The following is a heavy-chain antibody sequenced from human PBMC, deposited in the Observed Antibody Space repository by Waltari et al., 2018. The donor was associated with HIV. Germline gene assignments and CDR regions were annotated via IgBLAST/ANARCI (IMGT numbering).Heavy chain of an antibody. J-gene: IGHJ4*02. CDR1: GFTFSSYG. D-gene: IGHD3-22*01. CDR3: AITPYDTSGYCFDY. CDR2: GWYAGKNK. V-gene: IGHV3-33*01. Sequence: QVQLVESGGGVVQPGRSLRLSCAASGFTFSSYGMHWVRQAPGKGLEWLSIGWYAGKNKDYADSVKGRFTVSRDNSKNTLFLQMNSLRVDYTAVYYCAITPYDTSGYCFDYWGQGTLVTVSS.